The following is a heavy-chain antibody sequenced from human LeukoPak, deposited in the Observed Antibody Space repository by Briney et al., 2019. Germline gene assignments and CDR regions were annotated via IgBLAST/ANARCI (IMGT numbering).Heavy chain of an antibody. CDR2: ISYDGSNK. CDR3: ARVYDSPIYYYYGMDV. D-gene: IGHD3-3*01. V-gene: IGHV3-30*19. CDR1: GFSFSTYG. J-gene: IGHJ6*02. Sequence: GGSLRLSCAASGFSFSTYGMHWVRQAPGKGLEWVAVISYDGSNKYYADSVKGRFTISRDNSKNTLYLQMNSLRAEDTAVYYCARVYDSPIYYYYGMDVWGQGTTVTVSS.